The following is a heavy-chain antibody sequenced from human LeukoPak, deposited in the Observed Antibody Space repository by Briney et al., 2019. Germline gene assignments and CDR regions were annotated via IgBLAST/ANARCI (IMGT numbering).Heavy chain of an antibody. CDR2: IIPIFGTA. J-gene: IGHJ5*02. D-gene: IGHD5-24*01. CDR1: GYTFTSYG. Sequence: SVKVSCKASGYTFTSYGISWVRQAPGQGLEWMGRIIPIFGTANYAQKFQGRVTITTDESTSTAYMELSSLRSEDTAVYYCARDFLIEGNNWFDPWGQGTLVTVSS. V-gene: IGHV1-69*05. CDR3: ARDFLIEGNNWFDP.